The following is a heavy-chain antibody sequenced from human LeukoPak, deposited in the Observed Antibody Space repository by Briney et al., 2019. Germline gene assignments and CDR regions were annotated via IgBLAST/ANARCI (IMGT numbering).Heavy chain of an antibody. D-gene: IGHD5-12*01. J-gene: IGHJ4*02. CDR3: ARGHYSGYDAPHFDY. CDR1: GGSISSYY. Sequence: SETLSLTCTVSGGSISSYYWSWIRQPPGKGLEWIGYIYYSGSTNYNPPLKSRVTISVDTSKNQFSLKLSSVTAADTAVYYCARGHYSGYDAPHFDYWGQGTLVTVSS. CDR2: IYYSGST. V-gene: IGHV4-59*01.